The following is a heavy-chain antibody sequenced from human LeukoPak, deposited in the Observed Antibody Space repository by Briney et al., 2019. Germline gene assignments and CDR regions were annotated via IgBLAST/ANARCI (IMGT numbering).Heavy chain of an antibody. D-gene: IGHD2/OR15-2a*01. CDR3: AREPTGDRGGFYDH. CDR2: ISYDGSNK. J-gene: IGHJ4*02. Sequence: PGRSLRLSCAASGFTFSSYAMHWVRQAPGKGLEWVAVISYDGSNKYYADSVKGRFTISRDTSKKILFLQMDNLRAEDTAVYYCAREPTGDRGGFYDHWGQGILVTVSS. V-gene: IGHV3-30*14. CDR1: GFTFSSYA.